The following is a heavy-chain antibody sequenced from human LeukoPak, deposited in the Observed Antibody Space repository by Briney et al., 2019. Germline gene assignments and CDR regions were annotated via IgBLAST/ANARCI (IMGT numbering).Heavy chain of an antibody. J-gene: IGHJ6*03. CDR3: ARSTTVTLSYYYYYYMDV. CDR1: GFTFSSYS. CDR2: ISSSSSYI. V-gene: IGHV3-21*04. Sequence: NPGGSLRLSCAASGFTFSSYSMNWVRQAPGKGLEWVSSISSSSSYIYYADSVKGRFTISRDNAKNSLYLQMNSLRAEDTAVYYCARSTTVTLSYYYYYYMDVWGKGTTVTVSS. D-gene: IGHD4-17*01.